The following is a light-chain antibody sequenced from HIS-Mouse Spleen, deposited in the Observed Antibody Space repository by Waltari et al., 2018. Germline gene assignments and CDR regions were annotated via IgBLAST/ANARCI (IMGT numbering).Light chain of an antibody. J-gene: IGKJ1*01. CDR1: QGISSY. CDR2: AAS. V-gene: IGKV1-9*01. Sequence: DFQLTQSPSFLSASVGDRVTLTCRASQGISSYLAWYQPKPRKAPKLLIYAASTLQSGVPSRFSGSGSGTEFTLTISSLQPEDFATYYCQQLNSYPPTFGQGTKVEIK. CDR3: QQLNSYPPT.